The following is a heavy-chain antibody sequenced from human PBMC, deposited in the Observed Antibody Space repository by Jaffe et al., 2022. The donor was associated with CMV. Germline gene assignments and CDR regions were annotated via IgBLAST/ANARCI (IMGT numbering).Heavy chain of an antibody. J-gene: IGHJ6*03. Sequence: QVQLQESGPGLVKPSETLSLTCTVSGGSISSYYWSWIRQPPGKGLEWIGYIYYSGSTNYNPSLKSRVTISVDTSKNQFSLKLSSVTAADTAVYYCARGLPKLRNYYYMDVWGKWTTVTVSS. CDR3: ARGLPKLRNYYYMDV. CDR2: IYYSGST. V-gene: IGHV4-59*01. CDR1: GGSISSYY. D-gene: IGHD3-16*01.